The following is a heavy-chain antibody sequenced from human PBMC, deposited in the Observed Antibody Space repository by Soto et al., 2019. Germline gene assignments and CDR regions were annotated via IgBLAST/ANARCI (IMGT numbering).Heavy chain of an antibody. CDR2: ISAYNGNT. J-gene: IGHJ6*02. V-gene: IGHV1-18*04. D-gene: IGHD3-16*01. CDR3: ARVQGDYVWGSYNYYYYGMDV. CDR1: GCTFTRYG. Sequence: GAAVKVSCKACGCTFTRYGISWVRQAPGQGLEWMGWISAYNGNTNYAQKLQGRVTMTTDTSTSTAYMELRSLRSDDTAVYYCARVQGDYVWGSYNYYYYGMDVWGQGTTVTVSS.